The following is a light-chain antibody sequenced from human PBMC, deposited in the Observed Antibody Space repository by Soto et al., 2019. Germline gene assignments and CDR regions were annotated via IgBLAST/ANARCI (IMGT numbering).Light chain of an antibody. Sequence: QSVLTQPPSESGTPGQRVTISCSGSSSNIGSNYVSWYQQLPGTAPKLLIYRNTARPSGVPDRFSGSKSGTSASLAISGLRSEDEADYYCASWDDSLSGVVFGGGTQLTVL. CDR3: ASWDDSLSGVV. CDR2: RNT. CDR1: SSNIGSNY. J-gene: IGLJ3*02. V-gene: IGLV1-47*01.